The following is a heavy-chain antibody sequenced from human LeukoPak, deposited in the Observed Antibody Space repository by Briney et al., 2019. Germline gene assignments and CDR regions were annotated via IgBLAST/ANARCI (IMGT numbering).Heavy chain of an antibody. CDR3: ARAGYSYGPLDV. V-gene: IGHV1-2*02. J-gene: IGHJ6*02. CDR1: GYTFTGYY. D-gene: IGHD5-18*01. Sequence: ASVKVSCKASGYTFTGYYMHWVRQAPGQGLEWMGWINPNSGGTNYAQKFQGRVTMTRDTSISTANMELSRLRSDDTAVYYCARAGYSYGPLDVWGQGTTVTVSS. CDR2: INPNSGGT.